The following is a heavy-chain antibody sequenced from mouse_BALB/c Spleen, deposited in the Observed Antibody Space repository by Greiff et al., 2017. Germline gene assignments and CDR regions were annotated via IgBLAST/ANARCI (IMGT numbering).Heavy chain of an antibody. V-gene: IGHV3-2*02. Sequence: VQLQQSGPGLVKPSQSLSLTCTVTGYSITSDYAWNWIRQFPGNKLEWMGYISYSGSTSYNPSLKSRISITRDTSKNQFFLQLNSVTTEDTATYYCARRGNYYYAMDYWGQGTSVTVSS. CDR1: GYSITSDYA. D-gene: IGHD2-1*01. CDR3: ARRGNYYYAMDY. J-gene: IGHJ4*01. CDR2: ISYSGST.